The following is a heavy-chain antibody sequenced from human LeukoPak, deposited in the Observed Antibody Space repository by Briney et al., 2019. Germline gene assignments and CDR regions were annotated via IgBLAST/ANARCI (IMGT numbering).Heavy chain of an antibody. J-gene: IGHJ5*02. CDR2: INHSGST. CDR3: ARVFVVVPAAYNWFDP. CDR1: GGSFSGYY. V-gene: IGHV4-34*01. D-gene: IGHD2-2*01. Sequence: SETLSHTCAVYGGSFSGYYWSWIRQPPGKGLEWIGEINHSGSTNYNPSLKSRVTISVDTSKNQFSLKLSSVTAADTAVYYCARVFVVVPAAYNWFDPWGQGTLVTVSS.